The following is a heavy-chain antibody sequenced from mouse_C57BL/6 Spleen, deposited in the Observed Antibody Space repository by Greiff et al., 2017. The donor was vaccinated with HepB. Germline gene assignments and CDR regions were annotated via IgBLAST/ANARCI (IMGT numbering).Heavy chain of an antibody. D-gene: IGHD2-3*01. CDR3: ARSGDGPRFAY. CDR1: GYAFSSSW. Sequence: VQLQQSGPELVKPGASVKISCKASGYAFSSSWMNWVKQRPGKGLEWIGRIYPGDGDTNYNGKFKGKATLTADKSSSTAYMQLSSLTSEDSAVYFCARSGDGPRFAYWGQGTLVTVSA. CDR2: IYPGDGDT. J-gene: IGHJ3*01. V-gene: IGHV1-82*01.